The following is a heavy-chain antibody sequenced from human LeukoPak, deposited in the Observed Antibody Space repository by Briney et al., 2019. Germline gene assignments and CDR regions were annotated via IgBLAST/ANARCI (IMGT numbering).Heavy chain of an antibody. CDR1: GFTFRSYS. J-gene: IGHJ4*02. CDR3: ARVIVGATTSPYYFDY. Sequence: GGSLRLSCAASGFTFRSYSMNWVRQAPGKGLEWVSFITSSSSYIYYADSVKGLFIISRDNSKNTLYLQMNSLRAEDTAVYYCARVIVGATTSPYYFDYWGQGTLVTVSS. CDR2: ITSSSSYI. D-gene: IGHD1-26*01. V-gene: IGHV3-21*01.